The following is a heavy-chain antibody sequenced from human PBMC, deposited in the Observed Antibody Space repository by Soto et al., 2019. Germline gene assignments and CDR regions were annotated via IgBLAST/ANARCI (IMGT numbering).Heavy chain of an antibody. CDR3: ARDYHGSGNP. D-gene: IGHD3-10*01. CDR1: GFTLSYFW. J-gene: IGHJ5*02. CDR2: IKGDGSDT. V-gene: IGHV3-74*01. Sequence: EVQLVESGGGLVQPGGSLRLSCEASGFTLSYFWMHWVRQAPGKGLVWLSRIKGDGSDTDYADSVKGRFTISRDNAKNTLYLQMNILRVDDTAVYYCARDYHGSGNPWGQGTLVSVSS.